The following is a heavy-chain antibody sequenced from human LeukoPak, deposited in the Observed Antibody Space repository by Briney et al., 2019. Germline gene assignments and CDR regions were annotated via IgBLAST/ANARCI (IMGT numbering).Heavy chain of an antibody. CDR2: IYPGYSDA. CDR3: VXXXXTSSLDH. Sequence: GXKLTNXWIGWVRQVPGKGLEWMGLIYPGYSDAKYSPSFQGQVTFSVDAXISTAYLQLSGLRASDTAIYYCVXXXXTSSLDHWGQGTLVTVSS. D-gene: IGHD6-13*01. CDR1: GXKLTNXW. V-gene: IGHV5-51*01. J-gene: IGHJ5*02.